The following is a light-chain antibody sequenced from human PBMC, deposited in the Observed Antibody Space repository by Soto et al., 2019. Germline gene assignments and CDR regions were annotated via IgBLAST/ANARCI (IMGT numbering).Light chain of an antibody. V-gene: IGKV3-15*01. CDR2: DAS. CDR1: QSVSSN. CDR3: QQYNTWPLT. Sequence: ETVMTQSPATLSVSPGERPTLSCRASQSVSSNLAWNQQKPGQAPRLLIYDASTRATGIPARFSGSGSGTEFTLTISSLQSEDFAVYYCQQYNTWPLTFGPGTKVDIK. J-gene: IGKJ3*01.